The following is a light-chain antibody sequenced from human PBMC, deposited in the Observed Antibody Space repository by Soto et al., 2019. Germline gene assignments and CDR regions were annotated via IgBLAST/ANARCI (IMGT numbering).Light chain of an antibody. J-gene: IGKJ1*01. CDR3: QHYNSYSEA. CDR2: KAS. CDR1: QTLTSW. V-gene: IGKV1-5*03. Sequence: DIQMTQSPSTLSASVGDRVTINWRASQTLTSWLAWYQQTPGKAPKLLIYKASTLKSGVPSRFSGSGSGTEFTLTISSLQPDDFATDYCQHYNSYSEAFGQGTKVDIK.